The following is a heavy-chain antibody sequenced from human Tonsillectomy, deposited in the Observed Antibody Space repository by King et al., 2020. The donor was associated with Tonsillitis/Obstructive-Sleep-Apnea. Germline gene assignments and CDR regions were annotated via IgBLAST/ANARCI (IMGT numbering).Heavy chain of an antibody. CDR3: ARVRGSGCVDY. CDR2: IKQDGSEE. CDR1: GFTFSSYW. J-gene: IGHJ4*02. V-gene: IGHV3-7*04. D-gene: IGHD6-19*01. Sequence: VQLVESGGGLVQPGGSLRLSCAASGFTFSSYWMSWVRQAPGKGLEWVAKIKQDGSEENYVDSVKGRFTISRDNAKNSLYLQMNSLRAEDTAVYYCARVRGSGCVDYWGQGTLVTVSS.